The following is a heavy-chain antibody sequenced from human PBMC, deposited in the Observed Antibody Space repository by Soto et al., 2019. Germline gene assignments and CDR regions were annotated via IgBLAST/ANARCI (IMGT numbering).Heavy chain of an antibody. CDR2: VYHTGNA. CDR3: ASRPFYYYGLDV. J-gene: IGHJ6*02. Sequence: SETLSLTCTVSGGSITTAGYSWIWIRQPPGKALEWIGYVYHTGNAYPKPSLKSRVTISLDRSKNQFSLKMTSVTAADTALYYCASRPFYYYGLDVWGQGTTVTVSS. CDR1: GGSITTAGYS. V-gene: IGHV4-30-2*01.